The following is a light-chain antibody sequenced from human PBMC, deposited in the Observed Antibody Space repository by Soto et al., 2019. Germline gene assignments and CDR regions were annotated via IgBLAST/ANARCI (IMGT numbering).Light chain of an antibody. J-gene: IGLJ1*01. Sequence: QSVLTQPASVSGSPGQSITISCTGTSSDVGGYNYVSWYQQHPGKAPKLMIYAVSNRPSGVSNRFSGSKSGNTASLTISGLQAEDEADYYCSSYTSSSTLVFGTGTKVTVL. V-gene: IGLV2-14*01. CDR2: AVS. CDR3: SSYTSSSTLV. CDR1: SSDVGGYNY.